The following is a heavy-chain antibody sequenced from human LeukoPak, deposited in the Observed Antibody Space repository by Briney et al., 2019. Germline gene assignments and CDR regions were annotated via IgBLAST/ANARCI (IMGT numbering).Heavy chain of an antibody. D-gene: IGHD3-3*01. CDR1: GGTFSSYA. Sequence: ASVKVSCKASGGTFSSYAISWVRQAPGQGLEWMGGIIPIFGTANYAQKFQGRVTITTDESTSTAYMELSSLRSEDTAVYYCAGGPRPYYDFWSGYGPLDYYYYYYMDVWGKGTTVTVSS. CDR3: AGGPRPYYDFWSGYGPLDYYYYYYMDV. J-gene: IGHJ6*03. V-gene: IGHV1-69*05. CDR2: IIPIFGTA.